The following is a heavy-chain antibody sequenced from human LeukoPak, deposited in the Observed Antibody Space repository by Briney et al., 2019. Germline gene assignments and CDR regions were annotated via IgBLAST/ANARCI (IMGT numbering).Heavy chain of an antibody. CDR2: ISSSSSYI. D-gene: IGHD2-15*01. CDR1: GSTFSSYS. J-gene: IGHJ4*02. V-gene: IGHV3-21*01. CDR3: AKSGYCSGGSCPYYFDY. Sequence: GGSLRLSCAASGSTFSSYSMNWVRQAPGKGLEWVSSISSSSSYIYYADSVKGRFTISRDNAKNSLYLQMNSLRAEDTAVYYCAKSGYCSGGSCPYYFDYWGQGTLVTVSS.